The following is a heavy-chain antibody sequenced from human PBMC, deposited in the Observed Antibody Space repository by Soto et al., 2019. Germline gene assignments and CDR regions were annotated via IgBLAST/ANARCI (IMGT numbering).Heavy chain of an antibody. V-gene: IGHV1-3*01. J-gene: IGHJ5*02. CDR1: GYTFNTYT. Sequence: LVQSGAEVKKPGASAIVSCKASGYTFNTYTLHWVRQAPGQRPEWLGSINPGYGNTQYSQNFQGRVTITRNPSATIAYMELSSLRSEDTAVYYCAREVRRNWFDPWGQGTLVTVSS. CDR3: AREVRRNWFDP. CDR2: INPGYGNT.